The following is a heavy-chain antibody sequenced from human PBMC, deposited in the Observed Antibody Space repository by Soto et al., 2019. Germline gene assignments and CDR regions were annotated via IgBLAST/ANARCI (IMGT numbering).Heavy chain of an antibody. D-gene: IGHD2-8*02. CDR3: AKATATGGGAFDI. V-gene: IGHV3-23*01. CDR1: GFPCSSYD. Sequence: SLRLSCAASGFPCSSYDMSWVRQAPGKGLEWVSTILVGGSTHYPDSVKGRFTISRDNSKNTVFLQMNSLTAGDTAVYYCAKATATGGGAFDICGQGTVVTVSS. CDR2: ILVGGST. J-gene: IGHJ3*02.